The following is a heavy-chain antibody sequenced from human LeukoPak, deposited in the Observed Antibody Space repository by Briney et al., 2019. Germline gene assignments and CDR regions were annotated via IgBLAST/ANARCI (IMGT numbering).Heavy chain of an antibody. D-gene: IGHD3-10*01. V-gene: IGHV3-23*01. CDR3: AKSRGSGSSMARGVNFDC. Sequence: GGSLRPPCAASGLTFSAYATSWVRQAPGKGLEWVSTLSDGGSITSYADSVKGRFTISRDNSKNTLFLQMNSLRAEDTAVYYCAKSRGSGSSMARGVNFDCWGQGTLVTVSS. J-gene: IGHJ4*02. CDR2: LSDGGSIT. CDR1: GLTFSAYA.